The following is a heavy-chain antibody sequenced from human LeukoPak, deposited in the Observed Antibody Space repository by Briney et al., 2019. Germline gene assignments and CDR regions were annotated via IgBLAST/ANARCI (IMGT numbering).Heavy chain of an antibody. CDR1: GFTFSSYA. V-gene: IGHV3-23*01. D-gene: IGHD3-9*01. Sequence: PGGSLRLSCVASGFTFSSYAMSWVRQAPGKGLEWVSAISCSGGSTYYADSVKGRFTISRDNSKNTLYLHMNSLRAEDTAVYYCAKAPTMIRYFDWLTDYWGQGTLVTVSS. CDR2: ISCSGGST. J-gene: IGHJ4*02. CDR3: AKAPTMIRYFDWLTDY.